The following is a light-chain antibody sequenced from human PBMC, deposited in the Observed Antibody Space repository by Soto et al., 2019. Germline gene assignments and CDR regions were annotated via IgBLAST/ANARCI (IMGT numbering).Light chain of an antibody. Sequence: DIVMTQSPDSLAVALGERATINCRSSQSILYSSYNKSCLAWYQQKPGQSPQLLIHWASTRQSGVSDRFTGGGYGTDFTRTIYNVQAEDVAVYYCQQYYSVPVTFGQGTRLEI. V-gene: IGKV4-1*01. CDR2: WAS. J-gene: IGKJ5*01. CDR3: QQYYSVPVT. CDR1: QSILYSSYNKSC.